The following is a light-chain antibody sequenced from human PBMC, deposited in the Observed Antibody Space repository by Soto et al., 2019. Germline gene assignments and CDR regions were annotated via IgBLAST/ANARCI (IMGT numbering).Light chain of an antibody. CDR1: QSVRSRY. CDR2: GAS. J-gene: IGKJ2*01. V-gene: IGKV3-20*01. Sequence: EIVLTQSPGTLSLSPGERATLSCRASQSVRSRYLTWYQQKPGQAPRLLIYGASSRATGIPDRFSAGGSGTDFTLTISRLEPEDFAVYYCQQYCSSPPYTFCQGTKLEIK. CDR3: QQYCSSPPYT.